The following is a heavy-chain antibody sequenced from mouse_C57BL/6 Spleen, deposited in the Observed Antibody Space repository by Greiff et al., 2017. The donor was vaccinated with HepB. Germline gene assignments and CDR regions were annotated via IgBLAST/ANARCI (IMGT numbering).Heavy chain of an antibody. Sequence: VQLQQSGAELAKPGASVKLSCKASGYTFTSYWMHWVKQRPGQGLEWIGYTNPSSGYTKYNQKFKDKATLTADKSPSTAYMQLSSLTYEDSAVYYCARSLTTVVDYWGQGATLTVSS. CDR2: TNPSSGYT. J-gene: IGHJ2*01. V-gene: IGHV1-7*01. CDR3: ARSLTTVVDY. D-gene: IGHD1-1*01. CDR1: GYTFTSYW.